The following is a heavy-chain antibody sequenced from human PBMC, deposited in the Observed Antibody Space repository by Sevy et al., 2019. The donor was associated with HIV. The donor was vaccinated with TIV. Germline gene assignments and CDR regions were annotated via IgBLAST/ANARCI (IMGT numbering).Heavy chain of an antibody. CDR1: GDSFTSYW. J-gene: IGHJ6*02. CDR2: IDPSDSYT. D-gene: IGHD1-26*01. CDR3: ASSFRLRSAGITTTTTKYYYGMDV. V-gene: IGHV5-10-1*01. Sequence: GESLKISCKGSGDSFTSYWISWVRQMPGKGLEWMGRIDPSDSYTNYSPSFQGHVTISADKSISTAYLQWSSLKASETAMYYCASSFRLRSAGITTTTTKYYYGMDVWGQGTTVTVSS.